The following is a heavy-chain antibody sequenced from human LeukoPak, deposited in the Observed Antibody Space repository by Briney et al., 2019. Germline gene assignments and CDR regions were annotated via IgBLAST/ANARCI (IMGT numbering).Heavy chain of an antibody. CDR2: FYTSGSP. CDR1: VGSISRYY. CDR3: WRGNIFGVVIEPANWFDP. D-gene: IGHD3-3*02. J-gene: IGHJ5*02. Sequence: SETLSLTCTVSVGSISRYYWSWIRQPAGKGREWIGRFYTSGSPNYNPSLKRRVTMSVDTSKNQFALKPSSVTGADTALSSFWRGNIFGVVIEPANWFDPWGQGTLVTVSS. V-gene: IGHV4-4*07.